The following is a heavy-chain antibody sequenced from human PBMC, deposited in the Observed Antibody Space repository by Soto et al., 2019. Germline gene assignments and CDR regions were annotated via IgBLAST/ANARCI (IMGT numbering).Heavy chain of an antibody. Sequence: LRLSCAASGFSFSDHYMDWVRQAPGRGLEWVGRTRHKPDSYTTEYAASVKGRFTISRDDSKNSLYLQMNSLKTEDTAVYYCDRTSSTDYVFDYWGQGTLVTVSS. CDR2: TRHKPDSYTT. CDR1: GFSFSDHY. CDR3: DRTSSTDYVFDY. V-gene: IGHV3-72*01. D-gene: IGHD4-17*01. J-gene: IGHJ4*02.